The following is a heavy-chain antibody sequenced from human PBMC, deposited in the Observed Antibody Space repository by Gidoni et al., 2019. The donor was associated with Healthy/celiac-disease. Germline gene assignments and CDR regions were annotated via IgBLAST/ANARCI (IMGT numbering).Heavy chain of an antibody. J-gene: IGHJ6*02. Sequence: QVQLVESGGGVVQHGRALRLSCAASGFAFSSYGMHWVSQAPGKGLEWVAVISYVGSNKDYADSVKGRFTISRDNSKNTLYLQMNSLRAEDTAVYYCAKDRASHPSYYYGMDVWGQGTTVTVSS. CDR3: AKDRASHPSYYYGMDV. D-gene: IGHD3-10*01. CDR1: GFAFSSYG. V-gene: IGHV3-30*18. CDR2: ISYVGSNK.